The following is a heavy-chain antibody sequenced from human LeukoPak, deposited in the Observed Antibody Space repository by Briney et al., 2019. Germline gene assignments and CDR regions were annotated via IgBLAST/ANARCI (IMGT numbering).Heavy chain of an antibody. CDR3: ATPQDYGAGDY. Sequence: GGSLRLSCAASGFTFSNAWMSWVRQAPGKGLEWVANIKQDGSEKYYVDSVKGRFTISRDNAKNSLYLQMNSLRAEDTAVYYCATPQDYGAGDYWGQGTLVTVSS. CDR1: GFTFSNAW. V-gene: IGHV3-7*01. D-gene: IGHD4-17*01. CDR2: IKQDGSEK. J-gene: IGHJ4*02.